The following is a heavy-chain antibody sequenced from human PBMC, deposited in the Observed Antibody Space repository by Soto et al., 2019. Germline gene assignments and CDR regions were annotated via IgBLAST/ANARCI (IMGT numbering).Heavy chain of an antibody. CDR3: ARDWAPGIAASEQNWYFDL. CDR2: IKQDGSEK. CDR1: GFTFSSYW. J-gene: IGHJ2*01. Sequence: GGSLRLSCAASGFTFSSYWMSWVRQAPGKGLEWVANIKQDGSEKYYVDSVKGRFTISRDNAKNSLYLQMNSLRAEDTAVYYCARDWAPGIAASEQNWYFDLWGRGTLVTVSS. D-gene: IGHD6-13*01. V-gene: IGHV3-7*01.